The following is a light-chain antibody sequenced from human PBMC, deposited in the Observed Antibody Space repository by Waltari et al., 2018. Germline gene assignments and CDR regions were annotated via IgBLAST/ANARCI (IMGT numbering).Light chain of an antibody. V-gene: IGLV6-57*04. CDR1: SGSIASHF. CDR2: AGN. CDR3: QSYDSSNQRV. Sequence: FMLTQPRSVSESPGKPVTISCTRSSGSIASHFVHWSQQRPGSAPPTVIYAGNQTPPGVPDRFSGSIASSSNSASLTISGLKTEDEADYYCQSYDSSNQRVFGGGTKLTVL. J-gene: IGLJ3*02.